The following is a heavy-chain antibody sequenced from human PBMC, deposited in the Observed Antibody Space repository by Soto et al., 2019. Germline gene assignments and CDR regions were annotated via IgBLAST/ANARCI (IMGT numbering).Heavy chain of an antibody. V-gene: IGHV3-9*01. J-gene: IGHJ4*02. CDR2: ISWNSGSI. D-gene: IGHD1-1*01. CDR3: AKERYNWNDALEYYFDY. CDR1: GFTFDDYA. Sequence: EVQLVESGGGLVQPGRSLRLSCAASGFTFDDYAMHWVRQAPGKGLEWVSGISWNSGSIGYADSVKGRFTISRDNAKNSLYLQMNSLRAEDTALYYCAKERYNWNDALEYYFDYWGQGTLVTVSS.